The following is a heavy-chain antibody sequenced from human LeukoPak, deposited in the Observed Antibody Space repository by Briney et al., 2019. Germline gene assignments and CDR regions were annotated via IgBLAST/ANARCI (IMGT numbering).Heavy chain of an antibody. D-gene: IGHD5-18*01. J-gene: IGHJ4*02. V-gene: IGHV1-18*01. Sequence: ASVKVSCKDSGYTFTSFGISWVRQAPGQGLEWMGWSSAYNGNTKSAQKFQGRVIMTTDTSTNTAYMELRSLRSDDTAVFYCVRDLGVDTSMIFFDYWGQGTLVTVSS. CDR3: VRDLGVDTSMIFFDY. CDR1: GYTFTSFG. CDR2: SSAYNGNT.